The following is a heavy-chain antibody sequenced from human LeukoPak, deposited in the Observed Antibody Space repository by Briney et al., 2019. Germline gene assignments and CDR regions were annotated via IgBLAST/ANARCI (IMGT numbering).Heavy chain of an antibody. V-gene: IGHV4-61*02. CDR1: GGSISSGSYF. CDR2: IYTSGST. CDR3: ARNDILTGYCFDC. D-gene: IGHD3-9*01. J-gene: IGHJ4*02. Sequence: PSETLSLTCTVSGGSISSGSYFWSWIRQPAGKGLEWIGRIYTSGSTNYNPSLKSRVTISVDTSKNQFSLKLSPVTAADTAVYYCARNDILTGYCFDCWGQGTLVTVSS.